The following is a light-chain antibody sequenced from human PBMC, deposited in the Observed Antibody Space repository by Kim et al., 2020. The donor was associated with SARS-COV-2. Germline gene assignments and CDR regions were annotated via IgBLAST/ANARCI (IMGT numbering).Light chain of an antibody. V-gene: IGKV4-1*01. Sequence: ATINCKSSQSVLYSSNNKNYLAWYQQKPGQPPKLLIYWASTRESGVPDRFSGSGSGTRFTLTISSLQAEDVAVYYCQQYYTRPLTFGPGTKVDIK. CDR2: WAS. CDR3: QQYYTRPLT. J-gene: IGKJ3*01. CDR1: QSVLYSSNNKNY.